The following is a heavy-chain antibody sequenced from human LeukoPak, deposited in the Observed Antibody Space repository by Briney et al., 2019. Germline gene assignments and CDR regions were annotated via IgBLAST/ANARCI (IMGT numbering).Heavy chain of an antibody. CDR1: GFTFSSYS. CDR3: ARGTVAVRGFDY. Sequence: PGGSLRLSCAASGFTFSSYSMNWVRQAPGKGLEWVSSISCSSSYIYYADSVKGRFTISRENAKNSLYLQMNSLRAEDTAVYYCARGTVAVRGFDYWGQGTLVTVSS. CDR2: ISCSSSYI. V-gene: IGHV3-21*01. D-gene: IGHD6-19*01. J-gene: IGHJ4*02.